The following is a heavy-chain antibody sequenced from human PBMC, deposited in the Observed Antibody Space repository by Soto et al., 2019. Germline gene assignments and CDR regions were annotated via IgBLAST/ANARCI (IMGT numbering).Heavy chain of an antibody. CDR2: LNPSGDSA. Sequence: ASVKVSCKASGFTFTTYYMPWVRPAPVQGLEWMVVLNPSGDSASYAQRFQGRVTMTRDTSTSTVYMEMSSLKYDDTAVYYCVRDNSATVVVVRAAVECWWFGAWGQGPLVTVS. J-gene: IGHJ5*02. CDR3: VRDNSATVVVVRAAVECWWFGA. D-gene: IGHD2-2*01. CDR1: GFTFTTYY. V-gene: IGHV1-46*01.